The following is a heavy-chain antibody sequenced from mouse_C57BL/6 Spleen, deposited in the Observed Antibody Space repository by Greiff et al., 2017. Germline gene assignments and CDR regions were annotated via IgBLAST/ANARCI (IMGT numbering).Heavy chain of an antibody. V-gene: IGHV12-3*01. CDR3: AGDPDSSGWFAY. CDR1: GFPITSGYY. Sequence: KLVESGPGLVKPSQSLFLTCSITGFPITSGYYWIWIRQSPGKPLEWMGYITHSGETFYNPSLQSPISITRETSKNQFFLQLNSVTTEDTAMYYCAGDPDSSGWFAYWGQGTLVTVSA. CDR2: ITHSGET. J-gene: IGHJ3*01. D-gene: IGHD3-2*02.